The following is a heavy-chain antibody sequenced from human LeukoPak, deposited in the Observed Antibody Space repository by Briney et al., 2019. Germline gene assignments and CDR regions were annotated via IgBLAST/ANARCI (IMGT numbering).Heavy chain of an antibody. Sequence: ASVKVSCKASGYTFTRYGISWVRQAPGQGLEWMGWISAYNGNTNYAQKLQGRVTMTTDTSTSTAYMELRSLRSDDTAVYYCARDATVTLSLHYYFDYWGQGTLVTVSS. V-gene: IGHV1-18*01. D-gene: IGHD4-17*01. CDR3: ARDATVTLSLHYYFDY. J-gene: IGHJ4*02. CDR2: ISAYNGNT. CDR1: GYTFTRYG.